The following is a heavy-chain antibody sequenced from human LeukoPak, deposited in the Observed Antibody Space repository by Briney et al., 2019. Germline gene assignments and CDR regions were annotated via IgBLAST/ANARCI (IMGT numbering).Heavy chain of an antibody. J-gene: IGHJ6*03. CDR1: GYTFTNYG. D-gene: IGHD3-10*01. CDR3: ARAIKAARVRFDYYYMDV. Sequence: ASVKVSCKASGYTFTNYGITWVRQAPGQGLEWMGCISGYNGDTKYAQKFQGRVTMTRNTSISTAYMELSSLRSEDTAVYYCARAIKAARVRFDYYYMDVWGKGTTVTVSS. V-gene: IGHV1-18*01. CDR2: ISGYNGDT.